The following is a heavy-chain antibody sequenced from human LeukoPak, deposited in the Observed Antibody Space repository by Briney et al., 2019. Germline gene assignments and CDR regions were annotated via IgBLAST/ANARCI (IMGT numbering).Heavy chain of an antibody. J-gene: IGHJ4*02. CDR1: GGSISSYY. V-gene: IGHV4-59*01. Sequence: SETLSLTCTVSGGSISSYYLTWIRQPPGKGLEWIGDIYYRGSTNYNPSLKSRVTIPVDTSKNQFSLKLSSVTAADTAVYYCARGQVFLDFWGQGTLVTVSS. CDR3: ARGQVFLDF. CDR2: IYYRGST.